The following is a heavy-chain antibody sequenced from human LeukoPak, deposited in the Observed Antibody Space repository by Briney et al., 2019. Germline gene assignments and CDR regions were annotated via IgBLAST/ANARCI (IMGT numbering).Heavy chain of an antibody. J-gene: IGHJ6*02. V-gene: IGHV4-4*07. CDR2: IYPSGST. Sequence: SETLSLTRTVSDGSISSYYWSWIRQPAGKGLEWIGRIYPSGSTNYNPSLKSRVTMSVDTSKNQFSLKLSSVTAADTAVYYCARTSINSWSYGMDVWGQGTTVTVSS. D-gene: IGHD6-13*01. CDR1: DGSISSYY. CDR3: ARTSINSWSYGMDV.